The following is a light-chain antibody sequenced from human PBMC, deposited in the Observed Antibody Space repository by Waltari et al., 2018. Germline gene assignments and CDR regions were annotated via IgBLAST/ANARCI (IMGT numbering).Light chain of an antibody. V-gene: IGLV7-43*01. CDR1: SGAVTSDYF. J-gene: IGLJ3*02. CDR2: ATN. CDR3: LLYHGNAQLV. Sequence: QPVVTQEPSLTVSPGGTVTVTCASTSGAVTSDYFPNWFQQKPGQAPRPLIYATNKKHSWTPARFSGSLLGDKAPLTVSGVLPEDEGDYYCLLYHGNAQLVFGGGTKLTVL.